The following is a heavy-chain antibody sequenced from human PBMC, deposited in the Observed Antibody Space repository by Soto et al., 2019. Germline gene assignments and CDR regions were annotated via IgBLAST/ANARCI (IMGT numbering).Heavy chain of an antibody. CDR3: ARVRPGVEAWFDP. CDR2: ISAYTDTP. V-gene: IGHV1-18*01. J-gene: IGHJ5*02. D-gene: IGHD2-2*01. CDR1: GYTFTNFG. Sequence: QVQMVQSGAEVKKPGASVKVSCRASGYTFTNFGVTWVRRAPGQGLEWMGWISAYTDTPNYAQKFKGRVTMTIDTSTSTAFMDLRSLTSDDTAVYYCARVRPGVEAWFDPWGQGTLVTVSS.